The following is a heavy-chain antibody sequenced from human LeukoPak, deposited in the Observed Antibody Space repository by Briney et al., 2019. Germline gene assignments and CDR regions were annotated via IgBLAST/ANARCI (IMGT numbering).Heavy chain of an antibody. CDR3: ARDEYPTPLSFDY. CDR1: GFTFDDYA. J-gene: IGHJ4*02. CDR2: ISWNSGSI. Sequence: GGSLRLSCAASGFTFDDYAMHWVRQAPGKGLEWVSGISWNSGSIGYADSVKGRFTISRDNAKNSPYLQMNSLRAEDTAVYYCARDEYPTPLSFDYWGQGTLVTVSS. D-gene: IGHD6-6*01. V-gene: IGHV3-9*01.